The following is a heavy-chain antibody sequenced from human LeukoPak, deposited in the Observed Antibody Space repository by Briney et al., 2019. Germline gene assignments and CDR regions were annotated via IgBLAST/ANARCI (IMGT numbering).Heavy chain of an antibody. CDR2: LYSGGDT. CDR1: GFTVGTKY. CDR3: ARVGDHYHWYFDL. J-gene: IGHJ2*01. V-gene: IGHV3-53*01. D-gene: IGHD3-10*01. Sequence: GGSLRLSCAASGFTVGTKYMNWVRQAPGKGLEWVSILYSGGDTYYADSVKGRFTISRDNSRNTLSLQMNSLRVNDTAVYYCARVGDHYHWYFDLWGRGTLVTVSS.